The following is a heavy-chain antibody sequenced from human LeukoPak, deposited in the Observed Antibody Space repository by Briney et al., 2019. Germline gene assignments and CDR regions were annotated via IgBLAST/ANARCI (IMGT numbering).Heavy chain of an antibody. Sequence: GGSLRLSCAASGFTFGNAWMSWVRQAPGKGLEWVGRIKSKTDGGTTDYAAPVKGRFTISRDDSKNTLYLQMNSLKTEDTAVYYCTSSIAAAGLYYYYYYGMDVWGQGTTVTVSS. D-gene: IGHD6-13*01. V-gene: IGHV3-15*01. CDR3: TSSIAAAGLYYYYYYGMDV. J-gene: IGHJ6*02. CDR2: IKSKTDGGTT. CDR1: GFTFGNAW.